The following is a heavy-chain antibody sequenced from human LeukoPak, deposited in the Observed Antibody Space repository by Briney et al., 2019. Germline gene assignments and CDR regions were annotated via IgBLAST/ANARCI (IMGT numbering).Heavy chain of an antibody. CDR3: ARRMKLAAKGDAFDI. CDR2: IDPNGTT. J-gene: IGHJ3*02. D-gene: IGHD2-15*01. CDR1: GGAFSGYS. Sequence: PSETLSLTCAVYGGAFSGYSWSWIRQPPGKGLEWLGEIDPNGTTNYNPSLKSRVIVSVDTSKNQFSLNLNSVTAADTALYYCARRMKLAAKGDAFDIWGQGTMVTVSS. V-gene: IGHV4-34*01.